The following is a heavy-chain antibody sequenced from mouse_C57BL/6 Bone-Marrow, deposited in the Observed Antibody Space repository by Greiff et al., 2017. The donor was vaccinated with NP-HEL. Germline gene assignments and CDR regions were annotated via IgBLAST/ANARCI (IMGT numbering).Heavy chain of an antibody. V-gene: IGHV5-4*01. J-gene: IGHJ3*01. CDR1: GFTFSSYA. Sequence: EVQVVESGGGLVKPGGSLKLSCAASGFTFSSYAMSWVRQTPEKRLEWVATISDGGSYTYYPDNVKGRFTISRDNAKNNLYLQMSHLKSEDTAMYYCARDLGPSWFAYWGQGTLVTVSA. CDR2: ISDGGSYT. D-gene: IGHD4-1*01. CDR3: ARDLGPSWFAY.